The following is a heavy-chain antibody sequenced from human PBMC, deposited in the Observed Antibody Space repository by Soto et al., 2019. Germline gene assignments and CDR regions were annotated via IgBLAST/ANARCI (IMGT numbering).Heavy chain of an antibody. CDR2: IYSSENT. V-gene: IGHV4-39*01. D-gene: IGHD3-10*01. CDR3: ARATSHYASGRYEGGYYYFDY. J-gene: IGHJ4*02. CDR1: GGFVSSSSYS. Sequence: SETLSLTCSFSGGFVSSSSYSWGWIRQSPGKGLEWIGTIYSSENTYYNPSLLSRVTISVDKSKNQFSLKLSSVTAADTSVYYCARATSHYASGRYEGGYYYFDYWGQGTLVTVSS.